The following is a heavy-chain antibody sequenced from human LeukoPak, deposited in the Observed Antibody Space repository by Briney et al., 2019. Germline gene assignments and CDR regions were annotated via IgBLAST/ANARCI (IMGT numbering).Heavy chain of an antibody. J-gene: IGHJ4*02. Sequence: PSETLSLTCTVSGGSISSSSYYWGWIRQPPGKGLEWIGSIYYSGSTYYNPSLKSRVTISVDTSKNQFSLKLSSVTAADTAVYYCARQGVTMVRGVIVYWGQGTLATVSS. V-gene: IGHV4-39*01. CDR1: GGSISSSSYY. CDR3: ARQGVTMVRGVIVY. CDR2: IYYSGST. D-gene: IGHD3-10*01.